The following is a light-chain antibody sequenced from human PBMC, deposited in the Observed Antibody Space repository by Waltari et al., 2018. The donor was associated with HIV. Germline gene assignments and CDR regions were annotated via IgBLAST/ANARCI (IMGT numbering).Light chain of an antibody. V-gene: IGLV3-1*01. CDR1: KLGDKY. CDR2: QDS. CDR3: QAWDSSTVV. Sequence: SYELTQPPSVSVSPGQTASIPCSADKLGDKYACWYKQKPGQSPVLVIYQDSKRPSGIPERFSGSNSGNTATLTISGTQAMDEADYYCQAWDSSTVVFGGGTKLTVL. J-gene: IGLJ2*01.